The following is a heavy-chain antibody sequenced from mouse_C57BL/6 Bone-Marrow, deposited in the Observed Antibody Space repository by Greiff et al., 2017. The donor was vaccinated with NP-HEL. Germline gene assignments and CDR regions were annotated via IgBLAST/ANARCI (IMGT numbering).Heavy chain of an antibody. CDR1: GFTFSDFY. Sequence: EVQLVESGGGLVQSGRSLRLSCATSGFTFSDFYMEWVRQAPGKGLEWIAASRNKANDYTTEYSASVKGRFIVSRDTSQSILYLQMNALRAEDTAIYYCARDAGGYDKYFDVWGTGTTVTVSS. V-gene: IGHV7-1*01. CDR3: ARDAGGYDKYFDV. D-gene: IGHD2-2*01. CDR2: SRNKANDYTT. J-gene: IGHJ1*03.